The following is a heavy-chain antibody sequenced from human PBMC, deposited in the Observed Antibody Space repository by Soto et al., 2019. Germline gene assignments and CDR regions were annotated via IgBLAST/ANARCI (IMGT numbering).Heavy chain of an antibody. D-gene: IGHD2-15*01. CDR2: IVPILRTT. CDR3: ARPRYCRGGRCYNQLDY. Sequence: QVQLVQSGAEVKKPGSSVKVSCKASGGTFSSYTITWVRQAPGQGLEWMGGIVPILRTTNYAQTFQGRVTITADESTSTSYMELSNLRDGDTAVYYCARPRYCRGGRCYNQLDYGGQGTLVSVAS. V-gene: IGHV1-69*16. J-gene: IGHJ4*02. CDR1: GGTFSSYT.